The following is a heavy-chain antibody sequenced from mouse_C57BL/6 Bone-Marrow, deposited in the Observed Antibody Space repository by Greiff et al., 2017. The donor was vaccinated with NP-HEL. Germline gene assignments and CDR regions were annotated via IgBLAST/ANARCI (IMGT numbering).Heavy chain of an antibody. CDR1: GFTFSDYG. CDR3: ARPWGGLAWFAY. V-gene: IGHV5-17*01. J-gene: IGHJ3*01. Sequence: EVHLVESGGGLVKPGGSLKLSCAASGFTFSDYGMHWVRQAPEKGLEWVAYISSGSSTIYYADTVKGRFTISRDNATNTLFLQMTSLSSEDTAMYYCARPWGGLAWFAYWGQGTLVTVSA. CDR2: ISSGSSTI.